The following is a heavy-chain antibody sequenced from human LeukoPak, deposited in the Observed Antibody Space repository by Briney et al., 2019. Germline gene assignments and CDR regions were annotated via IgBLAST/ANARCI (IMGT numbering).Heavy chain of an antibody. Sequence: SVKVSCKPCRCTFSSYAISWVRQAPGQGLEWMGGIIPIFGTANYAQKFQGRVTITTVESTSTAYMELSSLRSEDTAVYYCARGDVVVVAATDYYYYMDVWGKGTTVTVSS. CDR2: IIPIFGTA. D-gene: IGHD2-15*01. V-gene: IGHV1-69*05. CDR1: RCTFSSYA. CDR3: ARGDVVVVAATDYYYYMDV. J-gene: IGHJ6*03.